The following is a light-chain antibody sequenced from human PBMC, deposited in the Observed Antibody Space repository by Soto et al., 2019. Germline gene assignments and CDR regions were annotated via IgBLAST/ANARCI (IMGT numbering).Light chain of an antibody. V-gene: IGLV2-14*01. CDR1: RSDIGSHNY. Sequence: QSVLTQPASVSGSPGQSITISCSGTRSDIGSHNYVAWYQQFPGKTPKILIYVVSNRHSGVSSRFSGSKSGNTVSLTIPGLQAEVEAGYYCISYTGRSTSYVFESRAKVTVL. CDR2: VVS. J-gene: IGLJ1*01. CDR3: ISYTGRSTSYV.